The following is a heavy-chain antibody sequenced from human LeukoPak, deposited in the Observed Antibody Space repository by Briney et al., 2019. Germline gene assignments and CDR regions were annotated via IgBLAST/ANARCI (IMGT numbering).Heavy chain of an antibody. CDR2: INPRGGST. Sequence: ASVKVSCKASGYTFTTYYMYWVRQAPGQGLEWMGRINPRGGSTIYAQKFQGRGPMTRDTSTTTVYMELSSVRSEDTAVYYCARETYGANPGATHYWAQGTLVTVSS. CDR3: ARETYGANPGATHY. CDR1: GYTFTTYY. V-gene: IGHV1-46*01. D-gene: IGHD4-23*01. J-gene: IGHJ4*02.